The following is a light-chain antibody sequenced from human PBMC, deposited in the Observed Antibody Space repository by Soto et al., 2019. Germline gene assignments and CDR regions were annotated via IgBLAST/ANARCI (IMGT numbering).Light chain of an antibody. CDR3: GTWDSSLSAGV. J-gene: IGLJ2*01. V-gene: IGLV1-51*01. Sequence: QSVLTQPPSVSAAPGQKVTISCSGSRSNIGNNYVSWYQQLPGTAPKLLIYDNNERPSGIPDRFSGSESGTSATLGITGLQTGDEADYYCGTWDSSLSAGVLGGGTKLTVL. CDR1: RSNIGNNY. CDR2: DNN.